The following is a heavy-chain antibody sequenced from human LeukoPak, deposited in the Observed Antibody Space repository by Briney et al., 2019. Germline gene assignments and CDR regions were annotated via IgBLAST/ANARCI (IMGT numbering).Heavy chain of an antibody. CDR1: GYTFTSYY. J-gene: IGHJ4*02. Sequence: ASVKVSCKASGYTFTSYYMHWVRQAPGQGLEWMGIINPSGGSTSYAQKFQGRVTMTRDTSTSTVYMELGSLRSEDTAVYYCARELEGEYSYGSTDYWGQGTLVTVSS. CDR2: INPSGGST. D-gene: IGHD5-18*01. CDR3: ARELEGEYSYGSTDY. V-gene: IGHV1-46*01.